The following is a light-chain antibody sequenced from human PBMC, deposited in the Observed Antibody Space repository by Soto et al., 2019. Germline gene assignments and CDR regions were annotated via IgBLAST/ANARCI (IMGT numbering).Light chain of an antibody. CDR3: SSYTCSSTLL. Sequence: QSAPTQPASVSGSPGQSITFSCTGTSNDIGGYNYVSWYQQHPGKAPKLMIFDVSNRPSGVSYRFYGSKSVNTASLTISGLQAEDEADYYCSSYTCSSTLLFGGGTKLTVL. J-gene: IGLJ2*01. V-gene: IGLV2-14*01. CDR1: SNDIGGYNY. CDR2: DVS.